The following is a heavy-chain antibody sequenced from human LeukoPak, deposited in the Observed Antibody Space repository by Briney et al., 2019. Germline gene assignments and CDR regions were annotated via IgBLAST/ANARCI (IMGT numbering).Heavy chain of an antibody. Sequence: SETLSLTCTVSGGSISSYYWSWIRQPPGKGLEWIAFTHESGTTNYNPSLKSRVTMSLDTSKNQFSLRLSSVTTADTAFYYCARSRGGYGDYGSWFDPWGQGTLVTVSS. J-gene: IGHJ5*02. CDR1: GGSISSYY. V-gene: IGHV4-59*01. D-gene: IGHD4-17*01. CDR2: THESGTT. CDR3: ARSRGGYGDYGSWFDP.